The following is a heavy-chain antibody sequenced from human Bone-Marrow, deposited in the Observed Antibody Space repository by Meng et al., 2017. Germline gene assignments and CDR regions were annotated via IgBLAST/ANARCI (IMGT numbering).Heavy chain of an antibody. Sequence: VQLPVAGPGLGKPSGTLSLTCAGSGGSISSSNWWSWVRQPPGKGLEWIGEIYHSGSTNYNPSLKSRVTISVDKSKNQFSLKLSSVTAADTAVYYCARVRVEYWYFDLWGRGTLVTVSS. J-gene: IGHJ2*01. V-gene: IGHV4-4*02. CDR3: ARVRVEYWYFDL. CDR2: IYHSGST. CDR1: GGSISSSNW.